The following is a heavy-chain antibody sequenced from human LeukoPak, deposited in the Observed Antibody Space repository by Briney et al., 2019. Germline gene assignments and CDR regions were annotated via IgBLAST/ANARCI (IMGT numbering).Heavy chain of an antibody. Sequence: GGSLRLSCVGSGFSFNSYDMGWVRQTPGKGLEWVSAISTSGGYTEDADSVKGRFTISRVNSQNTLFLQMNSLRAEDTAVYYCARRQINPKKDWFDPWGQGTLVTVSS. D-gene: IGHD1-1*01. CDR3: ARRQINPKKDWFDP. CDR1: GFSFNSYD. CDR2: ISTSGGYT. V-gene: IGHV3-23*01. J-gene: IGHJ5*02.